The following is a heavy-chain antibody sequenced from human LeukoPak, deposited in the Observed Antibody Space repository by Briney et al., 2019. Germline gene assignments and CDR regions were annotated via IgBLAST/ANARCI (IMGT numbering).Heavy chain of an antibody. CDR1: GFTFSSYS. CDR3: ARASEYSSSSGVDY. J-gene: IGHJ4*02. Sequence: PGGSLRLSCAVSGFTFSSYSMNWVRQAPGKGLEWVSSISSSSSYIYYADSVKGRFTISRDNAKNSLYLQMNSLRAEDTAVYYCARASEYSSSSGVDYWGQGTLVTVSS. CDR2: ISSSSSYI. V-gene: IGHV3-21*01. D-gene: IGHD6-6*01.